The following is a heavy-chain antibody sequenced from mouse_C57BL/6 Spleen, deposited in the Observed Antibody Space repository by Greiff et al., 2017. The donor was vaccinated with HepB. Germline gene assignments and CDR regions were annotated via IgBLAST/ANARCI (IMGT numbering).Heavy chain of an antibody. CDR2: IWGVGST. CDR1: GFSLTSYG. J-gene: IGHJ4*01. D-gene: IGHD2-12*01. V-gene: IGHV2-6*01. CDR3: ASGGNDGAMDY. Sequence: VMLVESGPGLVAPSQSLSITCTVSGFSLTSYGVDWVRQSPGKGLEWLGVIWGVGSTNYNSALKSRLSISKDNSKSQVFLKMNSLQTDDTAMYYCASGGNDGAMDYWGQGTSVTVSS.